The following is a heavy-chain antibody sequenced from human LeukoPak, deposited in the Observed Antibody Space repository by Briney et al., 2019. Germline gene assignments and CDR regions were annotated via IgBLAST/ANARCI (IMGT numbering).Heavy chain of an antibody. CDR3: ARVEDSSPLDYFDY. J-gene: IGHJ4*02. CDR1: GYTLTSYG. V-gene: IGHV1-18*01. Sequence: ASVKVSCKASGYTLTSYGISWVRQAPGQGLEWTGWISAYNGNTNYAQKLQGRVTMTTDTSTSTAYMELRSLRSDDTAVYYCARVEDSSPLDYFDYWGQGTLVTVSS. D-gene: IGHD6-6*01. CDR2: ISAYNGNT.